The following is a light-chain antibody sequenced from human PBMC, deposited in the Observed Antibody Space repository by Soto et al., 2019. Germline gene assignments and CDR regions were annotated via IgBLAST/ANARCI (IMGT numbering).Light chain of an antibody. J-gene: IGLJ1*01. V-gene: IGLV2-8*01. CDR2: EVT. CDR3: ASYGGNNNFV. Sequence: ALAQPLSSSVSPGQSVTISFTGTSSDVGGYDYVSCYQQHPGKAPKLLIYEVTKRPSGVPDRFSGSKSGNTASLTVSGLQAEDDADYYCASYGGNNNFVFGSGTKVTV. CDR1: SSDVGGYDY.